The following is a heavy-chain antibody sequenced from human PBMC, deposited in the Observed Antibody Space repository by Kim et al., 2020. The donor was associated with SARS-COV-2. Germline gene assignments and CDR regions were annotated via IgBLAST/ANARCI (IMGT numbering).Heavy chain of an antibody. V-gene: IGHV4-39*01. CDR3: ARHYHYYAFDI. D-gene: IGHD3-16*01. CDR2: T. Sequence: TYYNPSLKSRVTISVDTSKNQFSLKLSSVTAADTAVYYCARHYHYYAFDIWGQGTMVTVSS. J-gene: IGHJ3*02.